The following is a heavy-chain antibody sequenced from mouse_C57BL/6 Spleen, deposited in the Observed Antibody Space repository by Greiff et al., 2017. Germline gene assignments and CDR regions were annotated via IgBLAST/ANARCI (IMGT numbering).Heavy chain of an antibody. CDR3: TWAYYSNYGN. CDR1: GYTFTDYE. D-gene: IGHD2-5*01. J-gene: IGHJ4*01. CDR2: IDPETGGT. Sequence: QVQLKQSGAELVRPGASVTLSCKASGYTFTDYEMHWVKQTPVHGLEWIGAIDPETGGTAYNQKFKGKAILTADKSSSTAYMELRSLTSEDSAVYYCTWAYYSNYGNWGQGTSVTVSS. V-gene: IGHV1-15*01.